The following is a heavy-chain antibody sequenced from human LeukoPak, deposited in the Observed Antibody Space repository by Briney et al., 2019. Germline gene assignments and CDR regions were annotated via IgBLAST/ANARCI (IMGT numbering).Heavy chain of an antibody. V-gene: IGHV4-61*10. CDR2: IYRSGST. CDR1: GGSISSGSYY. Sequence: SETLSLTCTVSGGSISSGSYYWSWIRQPAGKRLEWIGHIYRSGSTNYNPSLKSRVTISVDTSKNQFSLKLSSVTAADTAVYYCARANYYDSSSDAFDIWGQGTMVTVSS. D-gene: IGHD3-22*01. J-gene: IGHJ3*02. CDR3: ARANYYDSSSDAFDI.